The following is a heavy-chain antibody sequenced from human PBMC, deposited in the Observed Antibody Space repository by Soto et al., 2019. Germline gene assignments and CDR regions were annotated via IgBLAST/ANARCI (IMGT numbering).Heavy chain of an antibody. CDR3: VSGLVVPDASNPYYYGMDV. Sequence: ASVKVSCKASGDTFTSYAMHWVRQAPGQRLEWMGWINAGNGNTKYSQKFQGRVTITRDTSASTAYMELSSLRSEDTAVYYCVSGLVVPDASNPYYYGMDVWGQGTTVTVSS. CDR2: INAGNGNT. D-gene: IGHD2-2*01. J-gene: IGHJ6*02. CDR1: GDTFTSYA. V-gene: IGHV1-3*01.